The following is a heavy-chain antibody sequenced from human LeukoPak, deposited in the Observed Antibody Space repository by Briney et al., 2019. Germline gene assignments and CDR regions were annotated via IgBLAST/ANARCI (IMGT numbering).Heavy chain of an antibody. CDR2: ISDSSTYI. CDR3: ARDPQYFFDSSGFDY. Sequence: GGSLRLSCAASGFTFSTFGMHWVRQAPGKGLEWVSSISDSSTYIYYADSVKGRFTISRDDANSSLYLQMNSLRVEDTAVYFCARDPQYFFDSSGFDYWGQGSLVAVSS. J-gene: IGHJ4*02. CDR1: GFTFSTFG. D-gene: IGHD3-22*01. V-gene: IGHV3-21*01.